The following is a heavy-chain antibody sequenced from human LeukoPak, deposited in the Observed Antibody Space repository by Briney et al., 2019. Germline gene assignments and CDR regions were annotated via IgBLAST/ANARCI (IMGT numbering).Heavy chain of an antibody. Sequence: ASVKVSCKASGYTFTDYYMHWVRQAPGQGLEWMGWLNSNTLVTNYAQHFQGRVSMTWDTSISTGYMDLHSLTSDDTAVYYCARKDGGRDGMDVWGQGTTVTVSS. J-gene: IGHJ6*02. D-gene: IGHD2-15*01. CDR2: LNSNTLVT. CDR1: GYTFTDYY. CDR3: ARKDGGRDGMDV. V-gene: IGHV1-2*02.